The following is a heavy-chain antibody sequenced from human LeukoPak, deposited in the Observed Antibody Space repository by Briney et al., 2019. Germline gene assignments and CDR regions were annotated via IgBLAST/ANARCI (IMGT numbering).Heavy chain of an antibody. CDR1: GXTFSIYE. CDR2: ISSSGSTI. CDR3: ASETFDAFDI. V-gene: IGHV3-48*03. Sequence: GGSLRLSCVASGXTFSIYEMNWVRQAPGKGLEWISYISSSGSTIHYADSVKGRFTISRDSAKNSLYLQMNSLRAEDTAVYYCASETFDAFDIWGQGTMVTVSS. J-gene: IGHJ3*02. D-gene: IGHD2/OR15-2a*01.